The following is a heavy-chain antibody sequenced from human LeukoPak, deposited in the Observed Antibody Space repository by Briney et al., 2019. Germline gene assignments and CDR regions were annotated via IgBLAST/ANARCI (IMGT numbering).Heavy chain of an antibody. CDR1: GGSISSHY. Sequence: PSETLSLTCTVSGGSISSHYWSWIRQPPGKGLEWIGYIYYSGSTNYNPSLKSRVTISVDTSKNQFSLKLSSVTAADTAVYYCARDRSGDLDYWGQGTLDTVPS. CDR2: IYYSGST. J-gene: IGHJ4*02. CDR3: ARDRSGDLDY. V-gene: IGHV4-59*11. D-gene: IGHD7-27*01.